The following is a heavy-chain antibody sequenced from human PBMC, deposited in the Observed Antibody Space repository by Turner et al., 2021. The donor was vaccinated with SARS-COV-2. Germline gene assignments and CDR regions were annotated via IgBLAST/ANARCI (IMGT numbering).Heavy chain of an antibody. Sequence: EVQLVQSGAEVKKPGESLKISCKGSAYSFTTYWIGWVRQKPGEGLEWRRIISPGDSTTLDSPSLQGQVTISADKAFTTVYLQWSSLKASDTAMYYCVKRQNDVRVAGPWFDPWGQGTLVTVSS. D-gene: IGHD6-19*01. CDR1: AYSFTTYW. J-gene: IGHJ5*02. CDR3: VKRQNDVRVAGPWFDP. CDR2: ISPGDSTT. V-gene: IGHV5-51*03.